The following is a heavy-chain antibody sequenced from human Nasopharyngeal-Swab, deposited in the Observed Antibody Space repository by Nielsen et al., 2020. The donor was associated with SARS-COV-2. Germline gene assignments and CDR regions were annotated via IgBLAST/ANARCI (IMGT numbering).Heavy chain of an antibody. D-gene: IGHD3-3*01. CDR3: ARSGELRFLEWLNTRPDY. CDR1: GFIFSTYA. Sequence: GESLKISCAASGFIFSTYAMHWVRQAPGKGLEWVSSISSSSSYIYYADSVKGRFTISRDNAKNSLYLQMNSLRAEDTAVYYCARSGELRFLEWLNTRPDYWGQGTLVTVSS. CDR2: ISSSSSYI. V-gene: IGHV3-21*01. J-gene: IGHJ4*02.